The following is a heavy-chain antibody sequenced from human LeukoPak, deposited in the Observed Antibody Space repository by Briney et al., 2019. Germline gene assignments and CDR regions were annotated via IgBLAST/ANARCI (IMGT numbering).Heavy chain of an antibody. D-gene: IGHD1-14*01. Sequence: SETLSLTCTVSGYSISSGYYWGWIRQPPGKGLEWIGSIYHSGSTYYNPSLRSRVTISVDTSKNQFSLKLSSVTAADTAVYYCARAGVFAWFDPWGQGTLVTVSS. J-gene: IGHJ5*02. V-gene: IGHV4-38-2*02. CDR2: IYHSGST. CDR1: GYSISSGYY. CDR3: ARAGVFAWFDP.